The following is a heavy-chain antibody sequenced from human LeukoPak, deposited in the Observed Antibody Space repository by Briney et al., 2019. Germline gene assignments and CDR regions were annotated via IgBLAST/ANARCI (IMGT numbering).Heavy chain of an antibody. J-gene: IGHJ5*02. CDR2: VIPIFGTA. V-gene: IGHV1-69*13. D-gene: IGHD3-10*01. CDR3: ARPNYYGSGSYSP. CDR1: GGTFSSYA. Sequence: SGQVSCHASGGTFSSYAISWVRPAPGQGLEWMGGVIPIFGTANYTQEFQGRVTITAVESTSTAYMELISLRSEDTAVYYCARPNYYGSGSYSPWGQGTLVTVSS.